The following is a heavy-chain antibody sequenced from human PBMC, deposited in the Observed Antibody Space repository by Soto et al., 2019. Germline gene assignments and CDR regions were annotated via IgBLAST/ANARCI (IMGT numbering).Heavy chain of an antibody. CDR3: ARDGERDTGLNFYYYLHGMDA. D-gene: IGHD1-1*01. V-gene: IGHV1-18*04. Sequence: ASVKVSCKASGYTFTSHVINWVRQAPGQGLEWMGWISTYNGNTHYAQNLQGRVSMTTDTSTTTAYMELRSLRSDDTAVYYCARDGERDTGLNFYYYLHGMDAWGQGTRVTVSS. J-gene: IGHJ6*02. CDR1: GYTFTSHV. CDR2: ISTYNGNT.